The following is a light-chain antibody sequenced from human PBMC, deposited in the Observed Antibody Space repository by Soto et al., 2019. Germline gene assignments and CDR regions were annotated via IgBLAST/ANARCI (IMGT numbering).Light chain of an antibody. J-gene: IGKJ1*01. CDR2: KAS. Sequence: DIQVTQSPSTLSASVGDRVTITCRASQSISSWLAWYQQKPGKAPKALIYKASSLESGVPSRFSGSESGTEFTLTISSLQPDDFATYYCQQYNTFPWTFGQGTKVEAK. CDR3: QQYNTFPWT. V-gene: IGKV1-5*03. CDR1: QSISSW.